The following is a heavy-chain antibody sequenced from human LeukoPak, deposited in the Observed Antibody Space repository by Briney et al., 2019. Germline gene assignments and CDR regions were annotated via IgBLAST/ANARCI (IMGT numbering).Heavy chain of an antibody. CDR2: IIPILGIA. V-gene: IGHV1-69*04. CDR1: GGTFSSYA. D-gene: IGHD3-16*01. Sequence: RASVKVSCKASGGTFSSYAISWVRQAPGQGLEWMGRIIPILGIANYAQKFQGRVTITTDESTSTAYMELSSLRSEDTAVYYCARVPGEPVVPNYYYYYMDVWGKGTTVTVSS. CDR3: ARVPGEPVVPNYYYYYMDV. J-gene: IGHJ6*03.